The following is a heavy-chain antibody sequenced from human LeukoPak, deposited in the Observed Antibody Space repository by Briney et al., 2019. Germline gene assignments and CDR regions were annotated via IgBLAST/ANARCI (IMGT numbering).Heavy chain of an antibody. CDR1: GYTLTELS. CDR2: FDPEDGET. J-gene: IGHJ5*02. V-gene: IGHV1-24*01. D-gene: IGHD2-2*01. Sequence: ASVKVSCKVSGYTLTELSIHWVRQAPGKGLEWMGGFDPEDGETTYAQKFQGRLTMTRDTSTSTVYMELSSLRSEDTAVYYCARDFLDCSTTSCRRPAGWFDPWGQGTLVTVSS. CDR3: ARDFLDCSTTSCRRPAGWFDP.